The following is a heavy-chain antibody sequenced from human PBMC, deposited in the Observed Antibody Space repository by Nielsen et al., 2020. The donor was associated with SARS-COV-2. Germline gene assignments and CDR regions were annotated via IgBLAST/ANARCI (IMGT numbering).Heavy chain of an antibody. V-gene: IGHV3-21*01. J-gene: IGHJ6*02. Sequence: WIRQPPGKGLEWVSSISGSSSYIYYTDSVKGRFTISRDNAKNTLYLQMNSLRAEDTAVYYCARGYSSSWYYYYYYGMDVWGQGTTVTVSS. CDR2: ISGSSSYI. CDR3: ARGYSSSWYYYYYYGMDV. D-gene: IGHD6-13*01.